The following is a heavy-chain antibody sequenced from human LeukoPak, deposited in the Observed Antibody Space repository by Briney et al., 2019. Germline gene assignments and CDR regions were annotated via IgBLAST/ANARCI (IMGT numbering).Heavy chain of an antibody. Sequence: PSETLSLTCAVSGYSIRSGFYWGWIRQPPGKGLEWIGSVFSGNTYYNPSLKSRVIISVDTSKNQFSLDLSSVTAADTAMSYCARLRGSYNYFDSWGQGTLVTVSS. CDR2: VFSGNT. CDR1: GYSIRSGFY. V-gene: IGHV4-38-2*01. D-gene: IGHD1-26*01. J-gene: IGHJ4*02. CDR3: ARLRGSYNYFDS.